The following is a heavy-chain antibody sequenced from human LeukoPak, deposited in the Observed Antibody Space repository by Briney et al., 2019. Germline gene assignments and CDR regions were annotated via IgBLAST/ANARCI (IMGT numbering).Heavy chain of an antibody. CDR3: ARDRPQGDVVVPAAN. CDR2: IIPIFGTA. J-gene: IGHJ4*02. Sequence: GASVKVSCKASGYTFTSYDINWVRQATGQGLEWMGGIIPIFGTANYAQKFQGRVTITADESTSTAYMELSSLRSEDTAVYYCARDRPQGDVVVPAANWGQGTLVTVSS. D-gene: IGHD2-2*01. CDR1: GYTFTSYD. V-gene: IGHV1-69*13.